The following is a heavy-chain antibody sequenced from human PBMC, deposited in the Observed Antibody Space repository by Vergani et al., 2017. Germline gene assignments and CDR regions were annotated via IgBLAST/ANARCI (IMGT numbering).Heavy chain of an antibody. Sequence: QVQLVPSGPEMKQPGASVKVSCTASGYTFINYGVNWIRRAPGQGFEWLGWIRADNGDTRYAPRLQDRLTLTTDSSTSTAYMELRSLRSEDTAVYYCATAYYYDSSKDYWGQGTLVTVSS. CDR3: ATAYYYDSSKDY. J-gene: IGHJ4*02. D-gene: IGHD3-22*01. V-gene: IGHV1-18*04. CDR1: GYTFINYG. CDR2: IRADNGDT.